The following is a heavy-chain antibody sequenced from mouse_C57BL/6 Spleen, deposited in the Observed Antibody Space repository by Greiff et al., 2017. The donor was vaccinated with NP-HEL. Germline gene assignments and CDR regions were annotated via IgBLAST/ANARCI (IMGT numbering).Heavy chain of an antibody. V-gene: IGHV1-52*01. Sequence: QVQLKQPGAELVRPGSSVKLSCKASGYTFTSYWMHWVKQRPIQGLEWIGNIDPSDSETHYNQKFKDKATLTVDKSSSTAYMQLSSLTSEDSAVYYCARLYGNYDYWGQGTTLTVSS. J-gene: IGHJ2*01. CDR1: GYTFTSYW. D-gene: IGHD2-1*01. CDR2: IDPSDSET. CDR3: ARLYGNYDY.